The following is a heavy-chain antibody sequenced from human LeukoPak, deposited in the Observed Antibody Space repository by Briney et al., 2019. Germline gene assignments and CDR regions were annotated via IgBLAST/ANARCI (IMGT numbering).Heavy chain of an antibody. CDR1: GYTFTGYY. Sequence: ASVKVSCKASGYTFTGYYMRWVRQAPGQGLEWMGWINTHNGDTNYAQKLQGRVTMTTDTSTSTAYMELRSLRSDDTAVYYCARDKHSGYDWGQGTLVTVSS. D-gene: IGHD5-12*01. CDR3: ARDKHSGYD. J-gene: IGHJ4*02. V-gene: IGHV1-18*04. CDR2: INTHNGDT.